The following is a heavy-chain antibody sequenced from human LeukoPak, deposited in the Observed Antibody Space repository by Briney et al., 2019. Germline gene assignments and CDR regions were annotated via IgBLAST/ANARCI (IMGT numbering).Heavy chain of an antibody. J-gene: IGHJ4*02. CDR3: ARVVATNLDY. CDR2: INHSGGT. V-gene: IGHV4-34*01. Sequence: SETLSLTCAVYGGSFSGYYWSWIRQPPGKGLEWIGEINHSGGTNYNPSLKSRVTISVDTSKNQFSLKLSSVTAADTAVYYCARVVATNLDYWGQGTLVTVSS. CDR1: GGSFSGYY. D-gene: IGHD5-12*01.